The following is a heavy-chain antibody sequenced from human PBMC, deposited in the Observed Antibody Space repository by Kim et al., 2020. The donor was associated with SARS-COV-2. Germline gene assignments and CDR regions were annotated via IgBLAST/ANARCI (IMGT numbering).Heavy chain of an antibody. D-gene: IGHD2-2*01. CDR1: GFTFSSYA. V-gene: IGHV3-64*01. Sequence: GGSLRLSCAASGFTFSSYAMHWVRQAPGKGLEYVSAISSNGGSTYYANSVNGRFTISRDNSKNTLYLQMGSLRAEDMAVYYCARESTPAASYYYSYYMDVWGKGTTVRVSS. CDR3: ARESTPAASYYYSYYMDV. J-gene: IGHJ6*03. CDR2: ISSNGGST.